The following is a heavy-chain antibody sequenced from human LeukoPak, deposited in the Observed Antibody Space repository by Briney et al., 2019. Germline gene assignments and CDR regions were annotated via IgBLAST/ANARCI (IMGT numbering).Heavy chain of an antibody. CDR2: VTGDGRGT. D-gene: IGHD2-21*01. CDR3: ANVDCGTSGCRRIDY. Sequence: PGGSLRLSCSASGCTFSSYAMSWVRQAPGKGLEWVATVTGDGRGTYSADSVNGRFPTPRDNSKNTLYLQMTSLSDDDTAVYYCANVDCGTSGCRRIDYWDQGTLVTVSS. V-gene: IGHV3-23*01. CDR1: GCTFSSYA. J-gene: IGHJ4*02.